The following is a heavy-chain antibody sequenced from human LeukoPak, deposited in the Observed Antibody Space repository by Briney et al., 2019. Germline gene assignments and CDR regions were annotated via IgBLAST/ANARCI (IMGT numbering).Heavy chain of an antibody. CDR1: GFTFSSYG. V-gene: IGHV3-48*01. J-gene: IGHJ3*02. D-gene: IGHD2-2*01. CDR2: ISTSSATI. CDR3: ARVLRSRADAFDI. Sequence: GGSLRLSCAASGFTFSSYGMNWVRQTPGKGLEWVSYISTSSATIYYADSVKGRFTISRDNAKNSLYLQMNSLRAEDTAVYYCARVLRSRADAFDIWGQGTMVTVSS.